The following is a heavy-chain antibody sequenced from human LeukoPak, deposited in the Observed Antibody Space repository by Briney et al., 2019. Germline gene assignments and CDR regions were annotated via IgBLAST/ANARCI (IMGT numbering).Heavy chain of an antibody. D-gene: IGHD6-6*01. CDR1: GYTFTSYW. Sequence: GESLKISCKGSGYTFTSYWIGWVRQMPGKGLEWMGIIYPGDSDTRYSPSFQGQVTISADKSISTAYLQWSSLKASDTAIYYCAREAFSSSPKLDYWGQGTLVTVSS. CDR3: AREAFSSSPKLDY. CDR2: IYPGDSDT. V-gene: IGHV5-51*01. J-gene: IGHJ4*02.